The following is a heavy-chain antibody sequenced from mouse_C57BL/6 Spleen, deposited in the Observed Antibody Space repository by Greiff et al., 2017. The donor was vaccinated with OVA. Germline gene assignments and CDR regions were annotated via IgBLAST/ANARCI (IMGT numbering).Heavy chain of an antibody. V-gene: IGHV14-4*01. J-gene: IGHJ1*03. CDR3: TTGDYYGSSSHWYFDV. CDR1: GFNIKDDY. D-gene: IGHD1-1*01. CDR2: IDPENGDT. Sequence: DVQLQESGAELVRPGASVKLSCTASGFNIKDDYMHWVKQRPEQGLEWIGWIDPENGDTEYASKFQGKATITADTSSNTAYLQLSSLTSEDTAVYYCTTGDYYGSSSHWYFDVWGTGTTVTVSS.